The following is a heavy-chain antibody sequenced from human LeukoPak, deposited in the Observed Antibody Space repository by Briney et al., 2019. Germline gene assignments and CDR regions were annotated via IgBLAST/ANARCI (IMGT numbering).Heavy chain of an antibody. CDR2: ISSSSSTI. D-gene: IGHD3-3*01. CDR3: ARGEYDFWSGYYWTYFDY. Sequence: RGSLRLSCAASGFTFSSYSMNWVRQAPGKGLEWVSYISSSSSTIYYADSVKGRFTISRDNAKNSLYLQMNSLRAEDTAVYYCARGEYDFWSGYYWTYFDYWGQGTLVTVSS. CDR1: GFTFSSYS. V-gene: IGHV3-48*01. J-gene: IGHJ4*02.